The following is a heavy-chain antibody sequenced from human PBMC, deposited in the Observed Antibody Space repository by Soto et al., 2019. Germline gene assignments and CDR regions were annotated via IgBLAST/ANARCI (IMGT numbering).Heavy chain of an antibody. V-gene: IGHV3-23*01. CDR3: AKEMIASTLADFFDY. CDR1: GFTFSNYG. CDR2: ISGSGGRT. J-gene: IGHJ4*02. Sequence: VQLLESGGGLIQPGGSLRLSCEASGFTFSNYGMTWVRLAPGKGLEWVSTISGSGGRTFYADPVKGRFTISRDNSKNTLYLQMNSLRAEDTAVYYCAKEMIASTLADFFDYWGQGTLVTVSS. D-gene: IGHD2-21*01.